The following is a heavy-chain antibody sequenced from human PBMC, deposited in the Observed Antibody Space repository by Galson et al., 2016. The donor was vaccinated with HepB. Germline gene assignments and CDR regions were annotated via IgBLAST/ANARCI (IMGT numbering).Heavy chain of an antibody. CDR3: AKSPLMFFGELLGYFQH. Sequence: SLRLSCAASGFTFGSYGMHWVRQAPGKGLEWVAVISYDASKKHYAASVKGRFTISRDKSKNTLYLQMNSLRAEDTAVYYCAKSPLMFFGELLGYFQHWGQGTLVTVSS. J-gene: IGHJ1*01. V-gene: IGHV3-30*18. CDR2: ISYDASKK. CDR1: GFTFGSYG. D-gene: IGHD3-10*01.